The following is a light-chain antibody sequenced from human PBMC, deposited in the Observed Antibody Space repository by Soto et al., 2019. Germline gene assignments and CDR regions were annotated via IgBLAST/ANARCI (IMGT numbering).Light chain of an antibody. CDR2: DVN. CDR1: SNDVGGNNY. Sequence: QSVLTQPRSVSGSPGQSVTISCTGTSNDVGGNNYVSWYQQHPGKAPKLMLYDVNKRPSGVPDRFSGSKSGNTASLTISGLQAEDEADYYCCSFAGSYVFGTGTKLTV. J-gene: IGLJ1*01. CDR3: CSFAGSYV. V-gene: IGLV2-11*01.